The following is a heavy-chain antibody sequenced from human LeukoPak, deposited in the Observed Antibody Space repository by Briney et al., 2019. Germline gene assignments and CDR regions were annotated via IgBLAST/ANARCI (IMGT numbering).Heavy chain of an antibody. CDR2: FDPEDGEI. V-gene: IGHV1-24*01. J-gene: IGHJ4*02. D-gene: IGHD3-16*01. Sequence: ASVKVSCKVSRNTLTELSIHWVRQAPGKGLEWMGGFDPEDGEIIYAQKLEGRVIMTEDTSRDTAYMDLSSLRSEDTAVYYCATIGGGTPDYWGQGTQVTVSS. CDR3: ATIGGGTPDY. CDR1: RNTLTELS.